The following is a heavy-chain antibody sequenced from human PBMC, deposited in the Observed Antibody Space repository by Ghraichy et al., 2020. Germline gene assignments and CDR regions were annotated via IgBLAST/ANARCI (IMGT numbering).Heavy chain of an antibody. J-gene: IGHJ4*02. CDR3: AGGSGFLIEN. CDR1: GFTFSTYW. CDR2: IKQDGSEK. V-gene: IGHV3-7*01. D-gene: IGHD6-19*01. Sequence: LSLTCAASGFTFSTYWMNWVRQAPGKGLEWVANIKQDGSEKNYVDSVKGRFTISRDNAKNTLYLQMDRLRVEDTAVFHCAGGSGFLIENWGQGTPVTVSS.